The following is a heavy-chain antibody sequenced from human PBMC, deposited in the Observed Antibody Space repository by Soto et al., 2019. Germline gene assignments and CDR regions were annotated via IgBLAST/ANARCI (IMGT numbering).Heavy chain of an antibody. CDR3: AKVTRGVIRSHYYFDY. CDR2: IKQDGSEK. CDR1: GFTFSSYW. V-gene: IGHV3-7*01. D-gene: IGHD3-10*01. Sequence: PGGSLRLSCAASGFTFSSYWMSWVRQAPGKGLEWVANIKQDGSEKYYVDSVKGRFTISRDNAKNSLYLQMNSLRAEDTAVYYCAKVTRGVIRSHYYFDYWGQGTLVTVSS. J-gene: IGHJ4*02.